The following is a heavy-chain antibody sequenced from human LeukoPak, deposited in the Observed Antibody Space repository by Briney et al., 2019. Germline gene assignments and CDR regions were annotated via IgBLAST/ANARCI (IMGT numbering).Heavy chain of an antibody. V-gene: IGHV3-15*01. CDR2: IKSKTTGGTK. Sequence: GGSLRLSCAASGFTFSNAWMSWVRQAPGKGLEWVGCIKSKTTGGTKDYAAPVKGRFIISRDDAKNTLYLQLNSLRAEDTAVYYCTTDFTTGGFDYWGQGTLVTVSS. CDR1: GFTFSNAW. D-gene: IGHD3-22*01. CDR3: TTDFTTGGFDY. J-gene: IGHJ4*02.